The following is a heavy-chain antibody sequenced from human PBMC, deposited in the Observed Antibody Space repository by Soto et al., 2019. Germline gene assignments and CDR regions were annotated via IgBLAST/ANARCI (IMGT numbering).Heavy chain of an antibody. Sequence: EVQLLESGGGSVQPGGSLRLSCSASGFTFSTYAMSWVRQAPGKGLEWVASISGSGRSTNYADTVKGRFTISRDNSKNTLAVQMSSLRAEDTAVYYCARDGGNICSGGSCYFQAPDYWGQGTLVTVSP. J-gene: IGHJ4*02. V-gene: IGHV3-23*01. CDR3: ARDGGNICSGGSCYFQAPDY. CDR2: ISGSGRST. CDR1: GFTFSTYA. D-gene: IGHD2-15*01.